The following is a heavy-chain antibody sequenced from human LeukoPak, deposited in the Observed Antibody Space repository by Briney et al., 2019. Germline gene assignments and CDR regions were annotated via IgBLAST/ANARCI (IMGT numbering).Heavy chain of an antibody. CDR3: ASLWFGEIILDY. D-gene: IGHD3-10*01. Sequence: PGGSLRLSCAASGFTFSIYWMHWVRQAPGKGLVWVSRITSDGSSTSYADSVKGRFTISRDNAKNTLYLQMNSLRAEDTAVYYCASLWFGEIILDYWGQGTLVTVSS. CDR2: ITSDGSST. CDR1: GFTFSIYW. J-gene: IGHJ4*02. V-gene: IGHV3-74*01.